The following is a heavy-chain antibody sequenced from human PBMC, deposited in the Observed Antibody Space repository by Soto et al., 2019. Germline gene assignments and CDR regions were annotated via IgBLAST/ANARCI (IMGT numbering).Heavy chain of an antibody. Sequence: ASVKVSCKASEYTFTNYDINWVRQATGQGLEWMGWMNPNSGNTGYAQKFKGRVTMTRNTSISTAYMELSSLRSEDTAVYYCARGPYCSGGSCYVFWFDPWGQGTLVTVSS. D-gene: IGHD2-15*01. CDR1: EYTFTNYD. CDR3: ARGPYCSGGSCYVFWFDP. V-gene: IGHV1-8*01. CDR2: MNPNSGNT. J-gene: IGHJ5*02.